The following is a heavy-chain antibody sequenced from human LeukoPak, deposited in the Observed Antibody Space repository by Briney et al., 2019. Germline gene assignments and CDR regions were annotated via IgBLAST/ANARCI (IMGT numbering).Heavy chain of an antibody. CDR3: AREHDFSKDY. J-gene: IGHJ4*02. CDR2: ISYDGSNK. Sequence: GGSLRLSCAASGFTFSSYSMNWVRQAPGKGLEWVAVISYDGSNKYYADSVKGRFTISRDNSKNTLYLQMNSLRAEDTAVYYCAREHDFSKDYWGQGTLVTVSS. D-gene: IGHD2-21*02. V-gene: IGHV3-30*05. CDR1: GFTFSSYS.